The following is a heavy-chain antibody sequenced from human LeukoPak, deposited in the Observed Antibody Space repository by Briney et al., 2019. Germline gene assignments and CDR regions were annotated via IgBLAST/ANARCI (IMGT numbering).Heavy chain of an antibody. J-gene: IGHJ3*02. CDR1: GFTFSSYG. CDR3: AREGPYDFWSGYLGDDAFDI. V-gene: IGHV3-33*01. D-gene: IGHD3-3*01. CDR2: IWYDGSNK. Sequence: GGSLRLSCAASGFTFSSYGMHWVRQAPGKGLEWVAVIWYDGSNKYYADSVKGRFTISRDNAKNALVLQINSLRAEDTAVYYCAREGPYDFWSGYLGDDAFDIWGQGTMVTVSS.